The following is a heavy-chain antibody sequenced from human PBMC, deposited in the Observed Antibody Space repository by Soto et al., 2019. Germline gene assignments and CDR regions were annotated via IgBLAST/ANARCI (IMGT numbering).Heavy chain of an antibody. CDR1: GFTFSSYA. CDR2: ISGSGGST. V-gene: IGHV3-23*01. CDR3: ARSGGVDTATPHYFDY. D-gene: IGHD5-18*01. Sequence: GGSLRLSCAASGFTFSSYAMSWVRQAPGKGLEWVSAISGSGGSTYYADSVKGRFTISRDNSKNTLYLQMNSLRAEDTAVYYCARSGGVDTATPHYFDYWGQGTLVTVSS. J-gene: IGHJ4*02.